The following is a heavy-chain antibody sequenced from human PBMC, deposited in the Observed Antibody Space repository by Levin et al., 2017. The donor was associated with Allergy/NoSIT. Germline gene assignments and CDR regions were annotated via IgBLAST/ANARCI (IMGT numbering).Heavy chain of an antibody. CDR1: GFIFSSYA. D-gene: IGHD3-10*01. Sequence: GGSLRLSCAASGFIFSSYAMTWVRQAPGQGLEWVAGISGSDGNTYYADSVKGRFTISRDNSKNTLYLQMKSLRAEDTAVYYCAKRYCGDWYYGLDAWGQGTTVTVSS. V-gene: IGHV3-23*01. CDR3: AKRYCGDWYYGLDA. J-gene: IGHJ6*02. CDR2: ISGSDGNT.